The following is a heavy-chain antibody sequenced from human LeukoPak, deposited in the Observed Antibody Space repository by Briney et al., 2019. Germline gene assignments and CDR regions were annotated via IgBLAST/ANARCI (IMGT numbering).Heavy chain of an antibody. CDR2: INYSGST. Sequence: SETLSLTCTVSGGSISSYYWSWIRQPPGKGLEWIGYINYSGSTNYNPSLKSRVSISVDTSKNQFSLKLSSVTAADTAVYYCARDFRGSVDAFDIWGQGTMVAVSS. J-gene: IGHJ3*02. CDR3: ARDFRGSVDAFDI. CDR1: GGSISSYY. V-gene: IGHV4-59*01.